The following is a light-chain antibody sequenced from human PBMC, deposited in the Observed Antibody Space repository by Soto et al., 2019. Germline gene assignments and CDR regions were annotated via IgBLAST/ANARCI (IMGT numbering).Light chain of an antibody. V-gene: IGKV1-5*03. CDR3: QQYNTFPST. CDR2: RAS. Sequence: DIQMTQSPSTLSASVGDRVTITCRASQSISSWLAWYKQTPGKAPNLLIYRASSLQGGVPSRFSGSGSGTEFTLTISSLQPEDFAIYYCQQYNTFPSTFGQGTKLEIK. CDR1: QSISSW. J-gene: IGKJ2*01.